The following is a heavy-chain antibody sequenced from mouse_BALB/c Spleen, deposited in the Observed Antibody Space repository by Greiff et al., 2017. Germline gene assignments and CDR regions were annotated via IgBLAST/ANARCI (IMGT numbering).Heavy chain of an antibody. V-gene: IGHV8-12*01. CDR3: ARRDYYYGSSYYAMDY. CDR1: GFSLSTSGMG. D-gene: IGHD1-1*01. J-gene: IGHJ4*01. Sequence: QVTLKVSGPGILQPSQTLSLTCSFSGFSLSTSGMGVSWIRQPSGKGLEWLAHIYWDDDKRYNPSLKSRLTISKDTSSNQVFLKITSVDTADTATYYCARRDYYYGSSYYAMDYWGQGTSVTVSS. CDR2: IYWDDDK.